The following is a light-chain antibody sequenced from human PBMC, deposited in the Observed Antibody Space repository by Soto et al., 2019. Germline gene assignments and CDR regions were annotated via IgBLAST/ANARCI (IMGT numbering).Light chain of an antibody. J-gene: IGKJ3*01. CDR1: QSVSSSY. CDR2: GSS. Sequence: EIVMTQSPATLSVSPGERATLSCGASQSVSSSYLAWYQQKPGLAPRLLISGSSIRATGIPKRFSGSASGTNFTLTISSLEPEDFAVFYCQQYGSSPFTFGPGTKVDI. V-gene: IGKV3D-20*01. CDR3: QQYGSSPFT.